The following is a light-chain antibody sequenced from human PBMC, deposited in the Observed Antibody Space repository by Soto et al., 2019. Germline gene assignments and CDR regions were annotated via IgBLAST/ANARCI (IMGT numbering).Light chain of an antibody. CDR1: QSVSTRY. CDR2: GAS. Sequence: SLLTQYPGPLSLSPGGRATLSCLALQSVSTRYLACYQQKPGHAPRLPIYGASIRATGIPERFSGSGSGTDFTLAISRLEPEDFAVYYCPQFGISPPEFT. V-gene: IGKV3-20*01. CDR3: PQFGISPPEFT. J-gene: IGKJ3*01.